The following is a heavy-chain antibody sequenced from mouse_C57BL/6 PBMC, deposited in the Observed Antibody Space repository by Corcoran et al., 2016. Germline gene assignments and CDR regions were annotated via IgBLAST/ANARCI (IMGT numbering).Heavy chain of an antibody. Sequence: EVQLQQSVAELVRPGASVKLSCTASGFNIKNTYMYWVKQRPEQGLEWIGRIDPANGNTKYAPKFQGKATITADTSSNTAYLQLSSLTSEDTAIYYCAHYGSSKGWFAYWGQGTLVTVSA. CDR1: GFNIKNTY. D-gene: IGHD1-1*01. V-gene: IGHV14-3*01. CDR3: AHYGSSKGWFAY. CDR2: IDPANGNT. J-gene: IGHJ3*01.